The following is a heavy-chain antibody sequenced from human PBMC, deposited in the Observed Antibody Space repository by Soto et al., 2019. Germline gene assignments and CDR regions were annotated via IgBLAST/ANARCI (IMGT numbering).Heavy chain of an antibody. D-gene: IGHD3-22*01. CDR3: ARDRHGSSGYYYVSDDFDI. CDR2: IIPIFGTA. CDR1: GGTFSSYA. Sequence: SVKVSCKASGGTFSSYAISWVRQAPGQGLEWMGGIIPIFGTANYAQKFQGRVTITADKSTSTAYMELSSLRSEDTAVYYCARDRHGSSGYYYVSDDFDIWGQGTMVTVSS. J-gene: IGHJ3*02. V-gene: IGHV1-69*06.